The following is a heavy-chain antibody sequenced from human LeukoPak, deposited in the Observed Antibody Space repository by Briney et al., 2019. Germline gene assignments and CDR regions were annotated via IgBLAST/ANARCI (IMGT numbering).Heavy chain of an antibody. CDR1: GFTFDDYA. Sequence: PGGSLRLSRAASGFTFDDYAMHWVRQAPGKGLEWVSGISWNSGSIGYADSVKGRFTISRDNAKNSLYLQMNSLRAEDTALYYCAKDRDIAAAGTVDYFDYWGQGTLVTVSS. V-gene: IGHV3-9*01. J-gene: IGHJ4*02. CDR2: ISWNSGSI. CDR3: AKDRDIAAAGTVDYFDY. D-gene: IGHD6-13*01.